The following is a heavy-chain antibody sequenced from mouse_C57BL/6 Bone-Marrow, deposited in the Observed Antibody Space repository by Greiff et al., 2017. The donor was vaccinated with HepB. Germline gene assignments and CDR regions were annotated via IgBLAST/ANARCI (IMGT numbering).Heavy chain of an antibody. V-gene: IGHV1-42*01. CDR2: INPSTGGT. CDR1: GYSFTGYY. Sequence: VQLQQSGPELVKPGASVKISCKASGYSFTGYYMNWVKQSPEKSLEWIGEINPSTGGTTYNQKFKAKATLTVDKSSSTAYMQLKSLTSEDSAVYYCARDYGGDYWGQGTTLTVSS. J-gene: IGHJ2*01. D-gene: IGHD1-1*01. CDR3: ARDYGGDY.